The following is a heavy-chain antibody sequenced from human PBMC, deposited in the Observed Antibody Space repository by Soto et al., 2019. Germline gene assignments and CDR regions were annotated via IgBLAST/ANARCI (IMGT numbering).Heavy chain of an antibody. CDR2: MNSDGSTT. CDR3: ATAEVDY. J-gene: IGHJ4*02. CDR1: GFTFGNHW. V-gene: IGHV3-74*01. Sequence: HPGGSLRLSCAASGFTFGNHWMHWVRQAPGKGLEWVSRMNSDGSTTDYADSVKGRFTVSRDNAKNTLYLQMNSLRAGDTAVYYCATAEVDYWGPVTLVSVSS.